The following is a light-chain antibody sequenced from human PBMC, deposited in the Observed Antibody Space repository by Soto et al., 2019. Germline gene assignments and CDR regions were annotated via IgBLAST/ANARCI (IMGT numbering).Light chain of an antibody. CDR3: QRYDGY. CDR1: QNINNW. Sequence: DTPMTQSPSTLSASVGDTVTITCRARQNINNWLAWYQQKPEKVAKLLIYGASSLEDGVPSRFSGSRSGTEFTLTLNGLQADDFSTHYCQRYDGYFGQGTKLEIK. V-gene: IGKV1-5*01. J-gene: IGKJ2*01. CDR2: GAS.